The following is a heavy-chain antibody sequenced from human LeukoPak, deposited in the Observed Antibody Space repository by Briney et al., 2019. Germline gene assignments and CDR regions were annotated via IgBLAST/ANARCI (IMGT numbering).Heavy chain of an antibody. CDR3: ARGQEKYYYDSSGYYLDY. CDR2: INPISGGT. J-gene: IGHJ4*02. CDR1: GYTFTGYY. D-gene: IGHD3-22*01. V-gene: IGHV1-2*02. Sequence: ASVTVSCKASGYTFTGYYMHWVRQAPGQGLEWMGWINPISGGTNYAQKFQGRVTMTRDTSISTAYMELSRLRSDDTAVYYCARGQEKYYYDSSGYYLDYWGQGTLVTVSS.